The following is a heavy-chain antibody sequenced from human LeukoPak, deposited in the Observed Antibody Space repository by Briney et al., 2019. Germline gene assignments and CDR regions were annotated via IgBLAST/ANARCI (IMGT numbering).Heavy chain of an antibody. Sequence: PGGSLRLSCAASGFTFSSYSMNWVRQAPGKGLEWVSSISSSSSYIYYADSVKGRFTISRDNAKNSLYLQMNSLRAEDTAVYYCARGVYDFWSGYYMQLGYWGQGTLVTVSS. CDR2: ISSSSSYI. CDR1: GFTFSSYS. D-gene: IGHD3-3*01. CDR3: ARGVYDFWSGYYMQLGY. V-gene: IGHV3-21*01. J-gene: IGHJ4*02.